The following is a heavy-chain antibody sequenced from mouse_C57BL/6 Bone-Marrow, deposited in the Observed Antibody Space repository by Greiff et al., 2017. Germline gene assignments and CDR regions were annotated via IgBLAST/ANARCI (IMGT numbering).Heavy chain of an antibody. Sequence: QVQLQQPGAELVMPGASVKLSCKASGYTFTSYWMHWVKQRPGQGLEWIGEIDPSDSYTNYNQKFKGKSTLTVDKSSSPAYVQLSSLTSEDSAVYYCASRGYWGRGTTLTVSS. CDR2: IDPSDSYT. CDR3: ASRGY. V-gene: IGHV1-69*01. CDR1: GYTFTSYW. J-gene: IGHJ2*01.